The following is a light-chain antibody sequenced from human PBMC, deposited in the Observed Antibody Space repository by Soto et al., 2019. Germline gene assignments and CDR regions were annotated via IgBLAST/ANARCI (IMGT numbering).Light chain of an antibody. CDR3: SSYTSTNHVV. CDR2: EVT. CDR1: SSDVGGYNY. J-gene: IGLJ2*01. Sequence: QSVLTQPASVSGSPGQSITISCTGTSSDVGGYNYVSWYQQHPGKAPKLVIYEVTKRPSGVSNRFSGSKSGNTASLTISGLQAEDATDYYCSSYTSTNHVVFGGGTQLTVL. V-gene: IGLV2-14*01.